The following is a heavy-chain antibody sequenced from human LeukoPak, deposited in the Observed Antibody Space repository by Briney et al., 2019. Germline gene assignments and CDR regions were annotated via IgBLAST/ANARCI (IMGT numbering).Heavy chain of an antibody. CDR2: INPNSGDT. CDR1: GYTFTGYY. V-gene: IGHV1-2*02. CDR3: ARDSRRSSGWRYDFDY. Sequence: GASVKVSCKASGYTFTGYYMHWVRQAPGQGLEWMGWINPNSGDTNYAQKFQGRVSMTRDTSISTAYMELSRLRSDDTAVYYCARDSRRSSGWRYDFDYWGQGTLVTVSS. J-gene: IGHJ4*02. D-gene: IGHD6-19*01.